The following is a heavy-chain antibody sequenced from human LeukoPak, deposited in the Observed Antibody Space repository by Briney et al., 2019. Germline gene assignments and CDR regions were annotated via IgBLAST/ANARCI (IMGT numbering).Heavy chain of an antibody. Sequence: SETLSLTCTVSGGSMSSSSYYWSWIRQPAGKGLEWIGRMYTSGTTNYNPSLKSRVTISIDTSKNHFSLKLSSVTAANTAVYYCARDGMRKQVRFLEWLPRTSCYYYMDVWGKETTVTVSS. J-gene: IGHJ6*03. CDR2: MYTSGTT. D-gene: IGHD3-3*01. V-gene: IGHV4-61*02. CDR3: ARDGMRKQVRFLEWLPRTSCYYYMDV. CDR1: GGSMSSSSYY.